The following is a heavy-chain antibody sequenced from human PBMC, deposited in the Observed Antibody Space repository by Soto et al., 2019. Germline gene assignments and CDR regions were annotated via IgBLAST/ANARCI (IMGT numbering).Heavy chain of an antibody. J-gene: IGHJ4*02. CDR2: IWCDGSNK. D-gene: IGHD2-2*01. CDR1: GFTFSSYG. CDR3: ARDLADIVVVPAAMNY. V-gene: IGHV3-33*01. Sequence: PGGSLRLSCAASGFTFSSYGMHWVRQAPGKGLEWVAVIWCDGSNKYYADSVKGRFTISRDNSKNTLYLQMNSLRAEDTAVYYCARDLADIVVVPAAMNYWGQGTLVTVSS.